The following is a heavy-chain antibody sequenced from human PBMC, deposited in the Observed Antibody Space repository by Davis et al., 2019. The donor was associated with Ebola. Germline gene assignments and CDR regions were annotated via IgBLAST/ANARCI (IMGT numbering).Heavy chain of an antibody. CDR2: INHSGST. Sequence: SETLSLTCTVSGGSISSSSYYWGWIRQPPGKGLEWIGEINHSGSTYYNPSLKSRVTISVDTSKNQFSLKLSSVTAADTAVYYCARTTDGATDFDPWGQGTLVTVSS. V-gene: IGHV4-39*01. D-gene: IGHD4-17*01. CDR1: GGSISSSSYY. J-gene: IGHJ5*02. CDR3: ARTTDGATDFDP.